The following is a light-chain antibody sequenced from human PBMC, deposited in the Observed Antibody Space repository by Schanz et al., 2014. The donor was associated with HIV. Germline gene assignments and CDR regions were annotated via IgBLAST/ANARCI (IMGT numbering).Light chain of an antibody. CDR1: QSVSSNF. CDR2: GAS. J-gene: IGKJ1*01. CDR3: QQFGTSPKT. Sequence: EIVLTQSPGTLSLSLGERATLSCRASQSVSSNFLAWYQQKPNQAPRLLMYGASNRATGIPDRFSGSESGTDFTLTISRVEPEDFAVYYCQQFGTSPKTFGQGTKVEIK. V-gene: IGKV3-20*01.